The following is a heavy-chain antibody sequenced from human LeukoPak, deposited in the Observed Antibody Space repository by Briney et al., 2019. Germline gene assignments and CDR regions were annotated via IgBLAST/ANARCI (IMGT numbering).Heavy chain of an antibody. V-gene: IGHV3-73*01. J-gene: IGHJ4*02. D-gene: IGHD2-15*01. CDR3: TVNYCSGGSCYML. CDR2: IRSKTSSYAT. Sequence: PGGSLRLSCAASGFTFSGSTMHWVRQASGKGLEWVGRIRSKTSSYATAYTASVKGRFTISRDDSKNTAYLQMNSLKTEDTAVYYCTVNYCSGGSCYMLWGQGTLDTVSS. CDR1: GFTFSGST.